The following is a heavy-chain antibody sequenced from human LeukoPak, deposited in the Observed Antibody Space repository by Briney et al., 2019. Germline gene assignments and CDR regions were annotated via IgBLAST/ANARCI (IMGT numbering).Heavy chain of an antibody. CDR2: INPNSGGT. CDR3: ARQTEKYDFWSASYYFDY. D-gene: IGHD3-3*01. J-gene: IGHJ4*02. CDR1: GYTFTGYY. V-gene: IGHV1-2*02. Sequence: ASVKVSCKASGYTFTGYYIHWVRQAPGQGLEWMGWINPNSGGTNYAQKFQGRVTMTRDTSINTAYMELSRLRSDDTALYYCARQTEKYDFWSASYYFDYWGQGTLVAVSS.